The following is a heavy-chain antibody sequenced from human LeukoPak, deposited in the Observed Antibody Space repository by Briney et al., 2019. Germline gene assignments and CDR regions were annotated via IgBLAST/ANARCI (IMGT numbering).Heavy chain of an antibody. CDR3: ARGMSGYCSSTSCKYYYYGMDV. CDR2: IYHSGST. V-gene: IGHV4-34*01. CDR1: GGSFSGYY. J-gene: IGHJ6*02. Sequence: SETLSFTCAVYGGSFSGYYWSWIRQPPGKGLEWIGYIYHSGSTYYNPSLKSRVTISVDRSKNQFSLKLSSVTAADTAVYYCARGMSGYCSSTSCKYYYYGMDVWGQGTTVTVSS. D-gene: IGHD2-2*01.